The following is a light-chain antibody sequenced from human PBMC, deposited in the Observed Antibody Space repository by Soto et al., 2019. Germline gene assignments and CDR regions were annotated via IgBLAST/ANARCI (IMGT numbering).Light chain of an antibody. J-gene: IGKJ4*01. CDR2: GAS. Sequence: EIVMTQSPATLSVSLGERATLSCRASQTVSSNLAWYQQKPGQAPRLLIYGASTRATDIPTRFSGSGSGTEFTLTISSLQSEDFGVYYCQQYNSWPPHTFGGGTKVEIK. CDR3: QQYNSWPPHT. V-gene: IGKV3-15*01. CDR1: QTVSSN.